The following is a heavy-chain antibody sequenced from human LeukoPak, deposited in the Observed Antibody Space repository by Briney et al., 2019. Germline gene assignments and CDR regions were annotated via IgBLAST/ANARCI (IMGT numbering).Heavy chain of an antibody. CDR3: AREGSTPL. D-gene: IGHD2-2*01. CDR1: GGSFSGYY. CDR2: INHSGST. J-gene: IGHJ4*02. V-gene: IGHV4-34*01. Sequence: SETLSLTCAVYGGSFSGYYWSWIRQPPGKGLEWIGEINHSGSTNYNPSLKSRVTISVDTSKNQFSLKLSSVTAADTAVYYCAREGSTPLWGQGTLVTVSS.